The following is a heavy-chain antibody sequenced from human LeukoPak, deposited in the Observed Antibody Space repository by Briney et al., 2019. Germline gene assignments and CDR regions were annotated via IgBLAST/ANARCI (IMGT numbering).Heavy chain of an antibody. CDR1: GGSFSGYY. D-gene: IGHD3-22*01. J-gene: IGHJ6*02. CDR3: ARILGYDSSGYYTPFYYYYGMDV. Sequence: PSETLSLTCAVYGGSFSGYYWSWIRQPPGKGLEWIGEINHSGSTNYNPSLKSRVTISVDTSKNQFSLKLSSVTAADTAVYYCARILGYDSSGYYTPFYYYYGMDVWGQGTTVTVSS. CDR2: INHSGST. V-gene: IGHV4-34*01.